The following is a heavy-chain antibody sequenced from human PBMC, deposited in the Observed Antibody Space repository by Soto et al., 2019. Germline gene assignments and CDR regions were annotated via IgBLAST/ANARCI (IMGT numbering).Heavy chain of an antibody. Sequence: ASVKVSCKASGYTFTSYGISWVRQAPGQGLEWMGWISAYNGNTNYAQKLQGRVTMTTDTSTSTAYMELRSLRSDDTAVYYCARDLADYYDSSGYYYVYAFDIWGQGTMVTVSS. CDR3: ARDLADYYDSSGYYYVYAFDI. J-gene: IGHJ3*02. CDR1: GYTFTSYG. D-gene: IGHD3-22*01. CDR2: ISAYNGNT. V-gene: IGHV1-18*01.